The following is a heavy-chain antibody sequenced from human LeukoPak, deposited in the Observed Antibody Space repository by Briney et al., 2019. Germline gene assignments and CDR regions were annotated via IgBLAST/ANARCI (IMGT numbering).Heavy chain of an antibody. Sequence: SETLSLTCTVSGGSISSGGYYWSWIRQPPGKGLEWIGYIYHSGSTYYNPSLKSRVTISVDRSKNQFSLKLSSVTAADTAVYYCARVRLGDYVWGSYRPSYYFDYWGQGTLVTVSS. CDR3: ARVRLGDYVWGSYRPSYYFDY. CDR2: IYHSGST. D-gene: IGHD3-16*02. J-gene: IGHJ4*02. CDR1: GGSISSGGYY. V-gene: IGHV4-30-2*01.